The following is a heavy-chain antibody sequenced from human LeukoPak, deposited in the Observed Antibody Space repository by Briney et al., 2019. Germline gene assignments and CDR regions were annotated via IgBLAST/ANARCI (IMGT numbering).Heavy chain of an antibody. J-gene: IGHJ4*02. V-gene: IGHV4-59*01. Sequence: SETLSLTCTVSGGSISSYYWSWIRQPPGKGLEWLGYIYYSGSTNYNPSLKSRVTISVDTSKNQFSLKLSSVTAADTAVYYCARVTYYDFWSGVVDYWGQGTLVTVSS. CDR1: GGSISSYY. CDR3: ARVTYYDFWSGVVDY. D-gene: IGHD3-3*01. CDR2: IYYSGST.